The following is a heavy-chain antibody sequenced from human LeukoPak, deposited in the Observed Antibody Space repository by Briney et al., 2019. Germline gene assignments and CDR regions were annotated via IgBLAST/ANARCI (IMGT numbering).Heavy chain of an antibody. CDR2: IYYRGST. Sequence: PSETLSLTCTVSGGSVSSGSYYWSWIRQPPGKGLEWIGYIYYRGSTNYNPSLKSRVTISVDTSKNQFSLKLSSVTAADTAVYYCARDSGYSYGIDYWGQGTLVTVSS. CDR1: GGSVSSGSYY. D-gene: IGHD5-18*01. V-gene: IGHV4-61*01. CDR3: ARDSGYSYGIDY. J-gene: IGHJ4*02.